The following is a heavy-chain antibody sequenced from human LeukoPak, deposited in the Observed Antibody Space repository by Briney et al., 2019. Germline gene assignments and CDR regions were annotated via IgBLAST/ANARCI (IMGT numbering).Heavy chain of an antibody. CDR2: ISGSGSST. J-gene: IGHJ3*02. D-gene: IGHD6-19*01. V-gene: IGHV3-23*01. Sequence: GGSLRLSCAASGFIFDNYVLTWVRQTPEKGLEWVAGISGSGSSTNYADAVKGRFTISRDNSKNTLYLQMNSLRAEDTAVYYCAKDRRSSGWSEDAFDIWGQGTMVTVSS. CDR1: GFIFDNYV. CDR3: AKDRRSSGWSEDAFDI.